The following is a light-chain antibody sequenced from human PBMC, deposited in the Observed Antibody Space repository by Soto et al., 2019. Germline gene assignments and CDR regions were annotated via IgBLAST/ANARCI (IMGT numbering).Light chain of an antibody. CDR1: SSDVGGYNY. V-gene: IGLV2-23*02. J-gene: IGLJ1*01. CDR2: DVS. CDR3: CSYAGSSTFYV. Sequence: QPVLTQPASVYGSTGQSITISCTGTSSDVGGYNYVSWYQQHPGKAPKFMIYDVSNRPSGVSNRFSGSKSGSTASLTISGLQAEDEADYYCCSYAGSSTFYVFATGTKVTVL.